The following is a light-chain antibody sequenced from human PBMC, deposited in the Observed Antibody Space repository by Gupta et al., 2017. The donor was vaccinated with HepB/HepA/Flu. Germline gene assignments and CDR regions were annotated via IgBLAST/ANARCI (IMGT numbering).Light chain of an antibody. V-gene: IGLV1-44*01. J-gene: IGLJ2*01. CDR1: NSNIGVST. CDR2: NTY. CDR3: SAWDDTVNGPV. Sequence: QSVLTQPPSASGTPGRRVTISCSGGNSNIGVSTVNWYQQLPGTAPKLLIYNTYQRPSGVPDRFSGSKSGTSASLAISGLQSEDEADYYCSAWDDTVNGPVFGGGTKLTVL.